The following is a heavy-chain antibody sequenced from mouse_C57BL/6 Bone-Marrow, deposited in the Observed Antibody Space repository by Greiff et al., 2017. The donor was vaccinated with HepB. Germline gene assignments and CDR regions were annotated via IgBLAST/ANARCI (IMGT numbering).Heavy chain of an antibody. Sequence: VKLQESGPGLVAPSQSLSITCTVSGFSLTSYAISWVRQPPGKGLEWLGVIWTGGGTNYNSALKSRLSISKDNSKSQVFLKMNSLQTDDTARYYCARNRYYYGSSYAMDDWGQGTSVTVSS. CDR3: ARNRYYYGSSYAMDD. CDR1: GFSLTSYA. D-gene: IGHD1-1*01. J-gene: IGHJ4*01. CDR2: IWTGGGT. V-gene: IGHV2-9-1*01.